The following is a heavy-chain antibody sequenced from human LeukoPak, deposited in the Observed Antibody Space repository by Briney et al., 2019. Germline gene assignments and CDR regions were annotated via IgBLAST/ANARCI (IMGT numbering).Heavy chain of an antibody. CDR3: ARGPSSGWYHH. CDR1: GGSFTGYY. Sequence: SETLSLTCAVYGGSFTGYYWSWIRQPPGKGLEWIGEINHSGSTYYTPSLKSRATISVDTSKNQFSLKLSSVTAADTAVYYCARGPSSGWYHHSGQGTLVTVST. D-gene: IGHD6-19*01. J-gene: IGHJ5*02. V-gene: IGHV4-34*01. CDR2: INHSGST.